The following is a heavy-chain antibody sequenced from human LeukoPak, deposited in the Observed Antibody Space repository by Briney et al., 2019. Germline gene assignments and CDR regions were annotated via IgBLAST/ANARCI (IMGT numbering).Heavy chain of an antibody. J-gene: IGHJ4*02. CDR2: TSGSGDNT. CDR1: GFTFSSYA. V-gene: IGHV3-23*01. CDR3: AKGSIAVALVDY. D-gene: IGHD6-19*01. Sequence: GGSLRLSCAASGFTFSSYAMNWVRQGPGKGLEWVSGTSGSGDNTYYADSVKGRFTISRDNSKNTLYLQTNSLRAEDTAGYYCAKGSIAVALVDYWGQGTLVTVSS.